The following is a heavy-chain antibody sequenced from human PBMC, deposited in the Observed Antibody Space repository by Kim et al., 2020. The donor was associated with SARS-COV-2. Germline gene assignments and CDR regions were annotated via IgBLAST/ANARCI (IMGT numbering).Heavy chain of an antibody. V-gene: IGHV3-23*01. J-gene: IGHJ4*02. D-gene: IGHD1-26*01. CDR3: ARLVGAIDY. Sequence: GGSLRLSCAASGFTFNTFAMNWVRQAPGKGLEWVSSINGGGSDTYYADSVNGRFTISRDNSKSTLYLQMSSLRPEDTAIYYCARLVGAIDYWGQGTLVT. CDR2: INGGGSDT. CDR1: GFTFNTFA.